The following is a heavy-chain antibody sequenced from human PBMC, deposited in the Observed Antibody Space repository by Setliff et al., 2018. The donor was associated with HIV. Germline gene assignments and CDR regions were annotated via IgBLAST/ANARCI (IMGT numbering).Heavy chain of an antibody. J-gene: IGHJ4*02. V-gene: IGHV1-2*02. D-gene: IGHD7-27*01. CDR2: INPNSGGT. CDR1: GYTFTSYA. Sequence: GASVKVSCKASGYTFTSYAMHWVRQAPGKGLEWMGWINPNSGGTNYAQKFQGRVTMTRDTSINTAFLDLSGLTSDDTAVYYCARQFSNSFDYWGQGALVTVSS. CDR3: ARQFSNSFDY.